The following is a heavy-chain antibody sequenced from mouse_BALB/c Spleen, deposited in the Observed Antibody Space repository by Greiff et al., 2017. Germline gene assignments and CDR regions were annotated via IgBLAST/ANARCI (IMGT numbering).Heavy chain of an antibody. CDR3: VRDCNFAY. D-gene: IGHD2-1*01. CDR1: GFTFNTYA. CDR2: IRSKSNSYAT. J-gene: IGHJ3*01. Sequence: EVQGVESGGGLVQPKGSLKLSCAASGFTFNTYAMNWVRQAPGQGLEWVARIRSKSNSYATYYADSVKDRFTISRDDSQSILHLQMNNLKTEDTAMYYCVRDCNFAYWGQGTLVTVSA. V-gene: IGHV10-1*02.